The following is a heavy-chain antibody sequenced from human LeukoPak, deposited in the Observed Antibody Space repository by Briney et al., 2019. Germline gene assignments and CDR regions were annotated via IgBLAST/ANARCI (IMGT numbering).Heavy chain of an antibody. Sequence: PGGSLRLSCAASGFTFSSHWITWVRQAPGKGLEWVANIKPDGSEKYYVDSVKGRFTISRDNAKNSLYLQMNSLRAEDTAVYYCASGGTYSSSSFDYWGQGTLVTVSS. CDR2: IKPDGSEK. J-gene: IGHJ4*02. CDR1: GFTFSSHW. D-gene: IGHD6-13*01. V-gene: IGHV3-7*05. CDR3: ASGGTYSSSSFDY.